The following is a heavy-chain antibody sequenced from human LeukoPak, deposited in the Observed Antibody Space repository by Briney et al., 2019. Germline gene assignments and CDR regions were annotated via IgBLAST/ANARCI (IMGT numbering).Heavy chain of an antibody. J-gene: IGHJ4*02. V-gene: IGHV4-34*01. CDR2: INHSGST. Sequence: SETLSLTCAVYGGSFSGYYWSWIRQPPGKGLEWSGEINHSGSTNYNPSLKSRVTISVDTSKNQFSLKLSSVTAADTAVYYCARSVVVPAAHKKYYDYWGQGTLVTVSS. CDR3: ARSVVVPAAHKKYYDY. D-gene: IGHD2-2*01. CDR1: GGSFSGYY.